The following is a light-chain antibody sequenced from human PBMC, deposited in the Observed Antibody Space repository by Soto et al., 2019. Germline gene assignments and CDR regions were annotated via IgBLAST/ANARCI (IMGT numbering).Light chain of an antibody. CDR2: DAS. J-gene: IGKJ5*01. CDR3: QQRSNWPPIT. V-gene: IGKV3-11*01. Sequence: EIVLTQSPATLSLSPGQRATLSCRASQSASSYLAWYQQRPGQAPRLLIYDASNRATGIPARFSGSGSGTDFTLTISSLEPEDFAVYYCQQRSNWPPITFGQGTRLET. CDR1: QSASSY.